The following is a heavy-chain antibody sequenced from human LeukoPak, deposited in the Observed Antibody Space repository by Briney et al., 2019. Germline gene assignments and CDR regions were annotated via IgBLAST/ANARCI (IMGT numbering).Heavy chain of an antibody. CDR1: GFTFGHYA. Sequence: GRSLRLSCAASGFTFGHYAMHGVRQAPGKGLEWVAIISFDGTNKYYADSVKGRVTISRDNSKNTLYLQMNSLRAEDTAVYYCAKGGYYERPWYFDYWGQGTLVTVSS. CDR2: ISFDGTNK. V-gene: IGHV3-30*18. D-gene: IGHD3-22*01. CDR3: AKGGYYERPWYFDY. J-gene: IGHJ4*02.